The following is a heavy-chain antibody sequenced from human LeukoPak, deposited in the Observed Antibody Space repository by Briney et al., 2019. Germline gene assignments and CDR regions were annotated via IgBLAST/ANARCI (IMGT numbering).Heavy chain of an antibody. CDR2: IYTSGST. J-gene: IGHJ4*02. CDR3: ARSLSGIAVAAHFDY. V-gene: IGHV4-61*02. Sequence: SETLSLTCTVSGGSISSGSYYWSWIRQPAGKGLEWIGRIYTSGSTNYNPSLKSRVTISVDTSKNQFSLKLSSVTAADTAVYYCARSLSGIAVAAHFDYWGQGTLVTVSS. D-gene: IGHD6-19*01. CDR1: GGSISSGSYY.